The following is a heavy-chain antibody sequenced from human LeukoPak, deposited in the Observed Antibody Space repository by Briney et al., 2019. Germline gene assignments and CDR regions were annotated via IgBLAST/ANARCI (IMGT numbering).Heavy chain of an antibody. J-gene: IGHJ3*02. CDR2: ISAYNGNT. V-gene: IGHV1-18*01. D-gene: IGHD3-22*01. CDR1: GYTFTSYG. CDR3: VKVSPPSDAFDI. Sequence: GASVKVSCKASGYTFTSYGISWVRQAPGQGLEWMGWISAYNGNTNYAQKLQGRVTMTTNTSTSTAYMELRSLRSDDTAVYYCVKVSPPSDAFDIWGQGTMVTVSS.